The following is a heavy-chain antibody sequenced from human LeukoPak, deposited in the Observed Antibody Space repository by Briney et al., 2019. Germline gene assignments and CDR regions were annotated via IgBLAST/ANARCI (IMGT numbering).Heavy chain of an antibody. Sequence: PSETLSLTCTVSGGSISSYYWSWIRQPPGKGLEWIGYIYYSGSTNYNPSLKSRVTISVDTSKNQFSLKLSSVTAANTAVYYCARTGDYGPYFDYWGQGTLVTVSS. V-gene: IGHV4-59*01. CDR2: IYYSGST. D-gene: IGHD4-17*01. CDR1: GGSISSYY. J-gene: IGHJ4*02. CDR3: ARTGDYGPYFDY.